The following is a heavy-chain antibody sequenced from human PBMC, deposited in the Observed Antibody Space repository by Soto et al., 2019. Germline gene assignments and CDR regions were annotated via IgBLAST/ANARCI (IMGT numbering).Heavy chain of an antibody. V-gene: IGHV3-30*18. Sequence: VQLVESGGGVVQPGRSLRLSCAASGFTFSDYAMHWVRQAPGKGLEWVAVVSHDGRNTHFADSVKGRFTISRDSSKNTVSLEMTSLIAEHTALYYCSKSGRQWLVTSDFNYSGQGALVTVSS. CDR2: VSHDGRNT. CDR1: GFTFSDYA. D-gene: IGHD6-19*01. CDR3: SKSGRQWLVTSDFNY. J-gene: IGHJ4*02.